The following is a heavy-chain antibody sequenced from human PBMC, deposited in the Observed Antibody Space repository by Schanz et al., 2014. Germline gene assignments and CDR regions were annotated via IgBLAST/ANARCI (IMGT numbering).Heavy chain of an antibody. CDR1: GYTFTSYG. CDR2: ISAYTNNT. D-gene: IGHD2-2*01. J-gene: IGHJ5*02. CDR3: ARDRRRYCSTASCLHDNWFDP. V-gene: IGHV1-18*01. Sequence: VQLEQSGAEVKKPGASVKVSCKASGYTFTSYGINWVRQAPGQGLEWMGWISAYTNNTNYAQKVQGRVTMTTDTSTGTAYMELRSLRSDDTAVYYCARDRRRYCSTASCLHDNWFDPWGQGTLVIVSS.